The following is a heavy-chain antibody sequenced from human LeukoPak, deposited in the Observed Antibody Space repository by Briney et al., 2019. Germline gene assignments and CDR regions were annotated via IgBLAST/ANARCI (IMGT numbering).Heavy chain of an antibody. Sequence: SETLSLTCTVSGGSISSYYWSWIGQPPGKGLEWIAYIYYSGSTNYNPSLKSRVTISVDTSKNQFSLKLSSVTAADTAVYYCARQTVTARSMYFDYWGQGTLVTVSS. V-gene: IGHV4-59*08. CDR1: GGSISSYY. D-gene: IGHD2-21*02. CDR3: ARQTVTARSMYFDY. J-gene: IGHJ4*02. CDR2: IYYSGST.